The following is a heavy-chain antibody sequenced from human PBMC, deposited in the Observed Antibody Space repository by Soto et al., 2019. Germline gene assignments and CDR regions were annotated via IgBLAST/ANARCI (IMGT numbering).Heavy chain of an antibody. Sequence: GGSLRLSCAASGFTFSSYGMHWVRQAPGKGLEWVAVISYDGSNKYYADSVKGRFTKSRDNSKNTLYLQMNSLRAEDTAVYYCAKDLRIFVVVVAAHYYYYGMDVWGQGTTVTVSS. D-gene: IGHD2-15*01. CDR1: GFTFSSYG. CDR3: AKDLRIFVVVVAAHYYYYGMDV. V-gene: IGHV3-30*18. CDR2: ISYDGSNK. J-gene: IGHJ6*02.